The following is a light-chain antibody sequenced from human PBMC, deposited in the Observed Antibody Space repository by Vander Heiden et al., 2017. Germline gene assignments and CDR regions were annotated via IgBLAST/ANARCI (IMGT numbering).Light chain of an antibody. CDR2: DAS. CDR3: QRRSNWPLT. Sequence: EIVLPQPPATLSLSPGERATLSCRASQSVSSYLAWYQQKPGQAPRLLIYDASNRATGIPARFSGSGSGTDFTLTISSLEPEDSAVYYCQRRSNWPLTFGGGTKVEIK. CDR1: QSVSSY. V-gene: IGKV3-11*01. J-gene: IGKJ4*01.